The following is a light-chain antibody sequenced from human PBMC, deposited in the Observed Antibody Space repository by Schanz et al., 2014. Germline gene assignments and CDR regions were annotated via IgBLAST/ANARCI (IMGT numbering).Light chain of an antibody. CDR2: DAS. V-gene: IGKV1-33*01. Sequence: DIQMTQSPSSLSASVGVRVTITCQASQDISNYLNWYQQKLGKAPKVLIYDASNSVTGVPSGFSGRGSGTDFTFTINSLQPEDIATYYCQQYDNRPPHFGPGTQGDIK. CDR3: QQYDNRPPH. J-gene: IGKJ3*01. CDR1: QDISNY.